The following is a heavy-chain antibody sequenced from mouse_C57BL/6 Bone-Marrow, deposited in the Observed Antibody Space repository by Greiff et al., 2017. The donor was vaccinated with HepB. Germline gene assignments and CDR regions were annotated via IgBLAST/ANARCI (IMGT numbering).Heavy chain of an antibody. J-gene: IGHJ3*01. CDR3: ARGLGPFAY. CDR2: ISDGGSYT. D-gene: IGHD4-1*01. CDR1: GFTFSSYA. V-gene: IGHV5-4*01. Sequence: DVQLVESGGGLVKPGGSLKLSCAASGFTFSSYAMSWVRQTPEKRLEWVATISDGGSYTYYPDNVKGRFTISRDNAKNNLYLQMSHLKSEDTAMYYCARGLGPFAYWGQGTLVTVSA.